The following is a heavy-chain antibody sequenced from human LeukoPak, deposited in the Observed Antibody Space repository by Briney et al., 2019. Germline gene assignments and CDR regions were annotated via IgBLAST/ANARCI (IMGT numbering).Heavy chain of an antibody. Sequence: PSETLSLTCAVYGGSFSGYYWSWIRQPPGKGLEWIGEINHSGSTNYNPSLKSRVTISVDTSKNQFSLKLSSVTAAGTAVYYCARRSSSWYPYRAEYFQDWGQGTLVTVSS. J-gene: IGHJ1*01. D-gene: IGHD6-13*01. CDR3: ARRSSSWYPYRAEYFQD. CDR2: INHSGST. CDR1: GGSFSGYY. V-gene: IGHV4-34*01.